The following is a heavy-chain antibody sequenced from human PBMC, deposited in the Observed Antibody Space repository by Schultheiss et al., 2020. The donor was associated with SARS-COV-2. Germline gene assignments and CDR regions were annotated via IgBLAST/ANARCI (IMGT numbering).Heavy chain of an antibody. CDR2: IYYSGST. CDR3: AKDRVDY. J-gene: IGHJ4*02. CDR1: GGSISSSNW. V-gene: IGHV4-4*02. Sequence: SETLSLTCAVSGGSISSSNWWSWVRQPPGKGLEWIGEIYYSGSTYYNPSLKSRVTISVDTSKNQFSLKLSSVTAADTAVYYCAKDRVDYWGQGTLVTVSS.